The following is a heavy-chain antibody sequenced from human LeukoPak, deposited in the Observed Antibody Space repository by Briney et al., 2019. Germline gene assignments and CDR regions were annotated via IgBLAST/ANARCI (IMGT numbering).Heavy chain of an antibody. CDR3: AELGITMIGGV. V-gene: IGHV3-23*01. CDR2: ISGSDGRT. J-gene: IGHJ6*04. Sequence: GGSLRLSCAASGFTFSSYGMSWVRQAPGKGLEWVSTISGSDGRTYYADSVKGRFTISRDNAKNSLYLQMNSLRAEDTAVYYCAELGITMIGGVWGKGTTVTISS. CDR1: GFTFSSYG. D-gene: IGHD3-10*02.